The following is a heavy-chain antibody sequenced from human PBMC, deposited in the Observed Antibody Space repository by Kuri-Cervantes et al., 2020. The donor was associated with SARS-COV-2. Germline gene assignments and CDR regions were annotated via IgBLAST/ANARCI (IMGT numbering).Heavy chain of an antibody. D-gene: IGHD3-3*01. J-gene: IGHJ4*01. CDR3: ARFLRPLNYFDY. CDR1: GDSIISSSYY. Sequence: SETLSLTCTVSGDSIISSSYYWDWIRQPPGKGLEWIGTISYSGSTNFSPSFMNRVSLSVDTSNNRFSLTLSSVTAADTAMYYCARFLRPLNYFDYWGHGRPVTVSS. CDR2: ISYSGST. V-gene: IGHV4-39*01.